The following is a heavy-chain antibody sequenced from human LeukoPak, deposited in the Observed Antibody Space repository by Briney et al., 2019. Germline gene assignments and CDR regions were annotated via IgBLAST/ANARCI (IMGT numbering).Heavy chain of an antibody. V-gene: IGHV4-39*01. CDR1: GGSISISSYS. CDR2: IYYSGST. J-gene: IGHJ6*02. D-gene: IGHD4-17*01. CDR3: ARIKGDYPYYYYYGMDV. Sequence: SETLSLTCTVSGGSISISSYSWGWFRQPPGKGLEWIGGIYYSGSTYYNPSLKSRVTISVDTSKNQFSLKLSSVTAADTAVYYCARIKGDYPYYYYYGMDVWGQGTTVTVSS.